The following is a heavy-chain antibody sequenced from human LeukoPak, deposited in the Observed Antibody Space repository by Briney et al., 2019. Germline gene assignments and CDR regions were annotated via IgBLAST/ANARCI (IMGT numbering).Heavy chain of an antibody. CDR2: IIPILGIA. CDR1: GGTFSSYT. CDR3: ARGPLFGATVVGLFDY. J-gene: IGHJ4*02. V-gene: IGHV1-69*02. D-gene: IGHD4-23*01. Sequence: GASVKVSCKASGGTFSSYTISWVRQAPGQGLEWMGRIIPILGIANYAQKFQGRVTITADKSTSTAYMKLSSLRSEDTAVYYCARGPLFGATVVGLFDYWGQGTLVTVSP.